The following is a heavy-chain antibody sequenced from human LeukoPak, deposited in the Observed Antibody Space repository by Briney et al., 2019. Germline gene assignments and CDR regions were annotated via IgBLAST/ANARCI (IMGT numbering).Heavy chain of an antibody. D-gene: IGHD3-22*01. J-gene: IGHJ4*02. CDR2: INHSGST. V-gene: IGHV4-34*01. CDR3: ARGLRYYDSSGYYGLFDY. Sequence: PSETLSLTCAVYGGSFSGYYWSWIRQPPGKGLEWIGEINHSGSTNYNPSLKSRVTISVDTSKNQLSLKLSSVTAADTAVYYCARGLRYYDSSGYYGLFDYWGQGTLVTVSS. CDR1: GGSFSGYY.